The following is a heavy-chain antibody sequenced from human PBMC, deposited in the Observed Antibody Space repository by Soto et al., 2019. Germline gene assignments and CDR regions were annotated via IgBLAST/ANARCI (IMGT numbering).Heavy chain of an antibody. CDR2: IDPSDSYT. Sequence: LGESLKISCKGSGYSFTSYWISWVRQMPGKGLEWMGRIDPSDSYTNYSPSFQGHVTISADKSISTAYLQWSSLKASDTAMYYCASPRSLNYYDSSGYYIHHDAFDIWGQGTMVTVSS. J-gene: IGHJ3*02. D-gene: IGHD3-22*01. CDR1: GYSFTSYW. V-gene: IGHV5-10-1*01. CDR3: ASPRSLNYYDSSGYYIHHDAFDI.